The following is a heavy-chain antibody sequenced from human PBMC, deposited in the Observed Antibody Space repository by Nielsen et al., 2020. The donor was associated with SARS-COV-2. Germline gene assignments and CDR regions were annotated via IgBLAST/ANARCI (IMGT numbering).Heavy chain of an antibody. CDR1: GFTFSTYE. J-gene: IGHJ4*02. CDR3: ATTGDWTTLL. Sequence: GESLKISCAASGFTFSTYEMNWVRQAPGKGLEWVSSISSRGSTIHYADPVKGRYTISRDNAKNSLYLQMNSLRAEDTAVYYCATTGDWTTLLWGQGTLVTVSS. CDR2: ISSRGSTI. D-gene: IGHD2-21*02. V-gene: IGHV3-48*03.